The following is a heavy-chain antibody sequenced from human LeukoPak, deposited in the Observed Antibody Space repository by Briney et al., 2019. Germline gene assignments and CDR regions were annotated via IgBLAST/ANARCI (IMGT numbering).Heavy chain of an antibody. J-gene: IGHJ3*02. CDR2: IYYSGST. Sequence: SETLCLTCTVSGGSISSYYWSWIRQPPGKGLEWIGYIYYSGSTHYNPSLKSRVTISVDTSKNQFSLNLSSVTAADTAVYYCARYDPGAFDIWGQGTMVTVSS. D-gene: IGHD3-16*01. CDR3: ARYDPGAFDI. CDR1: GGSISSYY. V-gene: IGHV4-59*12.